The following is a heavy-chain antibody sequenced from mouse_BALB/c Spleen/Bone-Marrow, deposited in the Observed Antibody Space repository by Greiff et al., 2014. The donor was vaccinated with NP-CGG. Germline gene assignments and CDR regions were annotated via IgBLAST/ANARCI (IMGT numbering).Heavy chain of an antibody. V-gene: IGHV1S81*02. D-gene: IGHD2-12*01. CDR1: GYTFTSYW. CDR2: INPSNGRT. CDR3: ASYRGAY. Sequence: QVQLQQSGAELVKPGASVKLSCKASGYTFTSYWMHWVKQRPGQGLEWIGEINPSNGRTNYNEKFKIKATLTVDKSSSTAYMQLSSLTSEDSAVYYSASYRGAYWGQGTLVTVSA. J-gene: IGHJ3*01.